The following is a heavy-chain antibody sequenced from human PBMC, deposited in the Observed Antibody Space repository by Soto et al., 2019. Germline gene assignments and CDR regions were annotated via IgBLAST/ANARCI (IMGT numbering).Heavy chain of an antibody. D-gene: IGHD6-25*01. CDR2: VYFSGNT. V-gene: IGHV4-59*11. CDR1: GGSLSSHY. Sequence: SETLSLTCTVSGGSLSSHYWTWIRQSPGKGLEWIGYVYFSGNTNYNPSLKSRVTISIDTSKNQFSLRLASVTAADTAFYYCGSVRPSGYVLSWGQGTPVTVSS. CDR3: GSVRPSGYVLS. J-gene: IGHJ5*02.